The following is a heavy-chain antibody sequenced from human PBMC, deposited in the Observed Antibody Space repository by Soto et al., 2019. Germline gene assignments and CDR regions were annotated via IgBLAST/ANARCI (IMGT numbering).Heavy chain of an antibody. Sequence: CKASGGTFGSDAITWVRQAPGQGLEWVGRIIPIFGTTNYAQNLQGRVTISADKSTLTSYMELHSLTSDDTALYYCARDRTDSGYYTNWLDPWGQGTQVTVSS. CDR2: IIPIFGTT. CDR1: GGTFGSDA. D-gene: IGHD3-22*01. J-gene: IGHJ5*02. CDR3: ARDRTDSGYYTNWLDP. V-gene: IGHV1-69*06.